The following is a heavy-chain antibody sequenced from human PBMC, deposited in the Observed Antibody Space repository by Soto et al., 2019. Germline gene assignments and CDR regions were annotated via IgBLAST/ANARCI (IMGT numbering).Heavy chain of an antibody. CDR1: GGSLSNYY. J-gene: IGHJ2*01. CDR2: IYDSGST. D-gene: IGHD2-21*02. Sequence: SETLSLTCAVSGGSLSNYYWSWFRQPPGKGLEWIGYIYDSGSTNYNPSLKSRVTISIDTSKNQFSLKLTSVTAADTAVYYCARVGEDRVVTGNWYFDLWGRG. CDR3: ARVGEDRVVTGNWYFDL. V-gene: IGHV4-59*01.